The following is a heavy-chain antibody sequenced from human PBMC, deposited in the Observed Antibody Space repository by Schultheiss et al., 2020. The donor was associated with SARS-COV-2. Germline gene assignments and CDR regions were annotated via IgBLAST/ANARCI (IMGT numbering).Heavy chain of an antibody. CDR2: IYPADSDT. Sequence: GGSLRLSCKGSGYSFTSYWIGWVRQMPGKGLEWMGIIYPADSDTSYSPSFQGHVTISADKSISTAYLQWSSLKASDTAMYYCARRYRWGTDFLAQGTLVTVSS. J-gene: IGHJ4*02. D-gene: IGHD3-16*02. CDR3: ARRYRWGTDF. V-gene: IGHV5-51*01. CDR1: GYSFTSYW.